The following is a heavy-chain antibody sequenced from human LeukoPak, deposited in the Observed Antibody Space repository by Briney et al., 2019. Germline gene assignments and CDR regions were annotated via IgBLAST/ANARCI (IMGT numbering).Heavy chain of an antibody. CDR2: IYYSGST. V-gene: IGHV4-31*08. CDR1: SGSISSGGYY. J-gene: IGHJ4*02. CDR3: VRRTSGSYSDY. Sequence: PSQTLSLTCTVSSGSISSGGYYWSWIRQHPGKGLEWIGYIYYSGSTYYNPSLKSRVTISVDTSKNQFSLKLNSVTAADTAVYYCVRRTSGSYSDYWGQGTLVTVSS. D-gene: IGHD1-26*01.